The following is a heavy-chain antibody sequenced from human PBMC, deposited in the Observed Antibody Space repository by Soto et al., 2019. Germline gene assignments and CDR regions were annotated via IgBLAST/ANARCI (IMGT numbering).Heavy chain of an antibody. V-gene: IGHV1-18*01. CDR3: ARALIISAHFAS. D-gene: IGHD6-6*01. CDR2: ISGYNGNT. CDR1: GYSFTRHG. Sequence: ASVKVSCKASGYSFTRHGISWVRQAPGQGLEWMAWISGYNGNTDYAQKIQGRVTVTTDTSTSTAYMELRSLRYDDTAVYYCARALIISAHFASWGQGTLVTVSS. J-gene: IGHJ5*01.